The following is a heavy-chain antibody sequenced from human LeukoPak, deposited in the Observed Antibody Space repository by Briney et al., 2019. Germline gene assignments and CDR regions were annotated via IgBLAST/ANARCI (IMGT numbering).Heavy chain of an antibody. V-gene: IGHV4-61*02. CDR3: ASSNWLRDANFDY. Sequence: SETLSLTCTVSGASISSGLYYWNWFRQPPGKGLEWIGRIYNSGSTNYNPSLKSRVTISVDTPKNQFSLKLSSVTATDSAVYYCASSNWLRDANFDYWGQGTLVTVSS. J-gene: IGHJ4*02. CDR1: GASISSGLYY. CDR2: IYNSGST. D-gene: IGHD6-13*01.